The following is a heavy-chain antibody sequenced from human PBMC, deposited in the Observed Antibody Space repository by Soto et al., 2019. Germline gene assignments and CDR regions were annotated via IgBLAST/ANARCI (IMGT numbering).Heavy chain of an antibody. Sequence: EVQLVESGGGLVQPGRSLRLSCAASGFTFDDYAMHWVRQAPGKGLEWVSGISWNSGSIGYADSVKGRFTISRDNAKNSLYLQMNSLRAEDTALYYCAKDNVPSGFWGVRYYFDYWGQGTLVTVSS. J-gene: IGHJ4*02. CDR1: GFTFDDYA. V-gene: IGHV3-9*01. D-gene: IGHD3-16*01. CDR3: AKDNVPSGFWGVRYYFDY. CDR2: ISWNSGSI.